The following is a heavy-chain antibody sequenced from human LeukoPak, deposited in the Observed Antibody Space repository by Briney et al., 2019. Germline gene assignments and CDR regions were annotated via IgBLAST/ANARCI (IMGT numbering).Heavy chain of an antibody. Sequence: ASVTVSCTASGYTFINYIIHWVRQAPGQRLEWMGWINADNGNTEYSQKFQGRVTITRDTSASKAYMELSSLRSEDTAVYYCARVVTRLREGVYYYDLDVWGQGTTVTVSS. CDR1: GYTFINYI. CDR2: INADNGNT. J-gene: IGHJ6*02. D-gene: IGHD3-10*01. CDR3: ARVVTRLREGVYYYDLDV. V-gene: IGHV1-3*01.